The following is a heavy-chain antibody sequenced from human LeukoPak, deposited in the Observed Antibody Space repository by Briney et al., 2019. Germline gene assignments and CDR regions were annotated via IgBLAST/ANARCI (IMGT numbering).Heavy chain of an antibody. Sequence: PSETLSLTCTVSGGSISSYYWSWIRQPPGKGLEWIGYIYYSGSTNYNPSLKSRVTISVDTSKNQFSLKLSSVTAADTAVYYCARWGAADFWSGYYSWFDPWGQGTLVTVSS. D-gene: IGHD3-3*01. CDR3: ARWGAADFWSGYYSWFDP. CDR2: IYYSGST. CDR1: GGSISSYY. J-gene: IGHJ5*02. V-gene: IGHV4-59*08.